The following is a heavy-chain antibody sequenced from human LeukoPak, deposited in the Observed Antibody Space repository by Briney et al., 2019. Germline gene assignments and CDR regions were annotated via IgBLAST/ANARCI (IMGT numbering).Heavy chain of an antibody. J-gene: IGHJ4*02. V-gene: IGHV1-46*03. CDR2: INPSGGST. CDR3: ARDRVDDSSGFPFDY. CDR1: GYTFTSYY. Sequence: ASVKVSCRASGYTFTSYYMHWVRQAPGQGLEWMGIINPSGGSTSYAQKFQGRVTMTRDTSTSTVYMELSSLRSEDTAVYHCARDRVDDSSGFPFDYWGQGTLVTVSS. D-gene: IGHD3-22*01.